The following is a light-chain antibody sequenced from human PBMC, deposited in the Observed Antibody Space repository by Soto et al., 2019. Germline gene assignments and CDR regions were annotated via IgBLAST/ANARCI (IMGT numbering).Light chain of an antibody. V-gene: IGKV3-20*01. J-gene: IGKJ1*01. CDR3: QQYATSPPT. CDR2: RAS. CDR1: QSVGSSF. Sequence: EIVWTQSPGTLSLSPGERATLSCRASQSVGSSFLAWYQQKPGQAPRFLIYRASTRATGIPDRFSGSGSGTDFTLTISRLEPEDFAVYYCQQYATSPPTFGQGTKVDTK.